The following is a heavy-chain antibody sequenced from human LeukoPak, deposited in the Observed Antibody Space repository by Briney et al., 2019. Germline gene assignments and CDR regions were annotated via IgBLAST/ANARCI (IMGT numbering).Heavy chain of an antibody. CDR1: GGSISSSSYY. D-gene: IGHD4-23*01. CDR3: ARTRAYGGRPDY. V-gene: IGHV4-61*05. CDR2: MYHSGST. J-gene: IGHJ4*02. Sequence: SETLSLTCTVSGGSISSSSYYWGWIRQPPGKRLEWIGYMYHSGSTNYNPSLKSRVTISVDTSKNQFSLKLSSVTAADTAVYYCARTRAYGGRPDYWGQGTLVTVSS.